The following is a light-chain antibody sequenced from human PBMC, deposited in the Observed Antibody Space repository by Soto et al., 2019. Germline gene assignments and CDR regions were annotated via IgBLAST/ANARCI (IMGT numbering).Light chain of an antibody. CDR2: GPS. J-gene: IGKJ5*01. CDR3: QQYKSWPIT. V-gene: IGKV3-15*01. Sequence: EIDMVQFSAPLSVSPGESATPSCRASQSVSGDLAWYQQKPGQAPRLLIYGPSTRAIGIPARFSGSGSGTEFTLTISGLQSEDFAIYFCQQYKSWPITFGQGTRLEI. CDR1: QSVSGD.